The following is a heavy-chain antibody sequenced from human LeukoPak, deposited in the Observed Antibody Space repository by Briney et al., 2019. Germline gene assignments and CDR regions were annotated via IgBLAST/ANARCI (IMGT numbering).Heavy chain of an antibody. CDR2: IYYSGST. V-gene: IGHV4-61*05. D-gene: IGHD3-16*01. CDR3: ARQDYDYVWGSYLNWFDP. CDR1: GGSISSSSYY. J-gene: IGHJ5*02. Sequence: PSETLSLTCTVSGGSISSSSYYWSWIRQPPGKGLEWIGYIYYSGSTNYNPSLKSRVTISVDTSKNQFSLKLSSVTAADTAVYYCARQDYDYVWGSYLNWFDPWGQGTLVTVSS.